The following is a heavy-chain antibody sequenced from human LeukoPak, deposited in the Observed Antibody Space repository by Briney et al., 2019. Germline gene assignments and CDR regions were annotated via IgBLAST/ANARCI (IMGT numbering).Heavy chain of an antibody. V-gene: IGHV3-7*01. CDR1: GFTFSSYW. D-gene: IGHD6-13*01. Sequence: GGSLRLSCAASGFTFSSYWMSWVRQAPGKGLEWVANIKQDGSEKYYVDSVKGRFTISRDNGKNSLYLQMNSLRAEDTAVYYCARDDTPHSSSWYYFDYWGQGTLVNVSS. CDR2: IKQDGSEK. CDR3: ARDDTPHSSSWYYFDY. J-gene: IGHJ4*02.